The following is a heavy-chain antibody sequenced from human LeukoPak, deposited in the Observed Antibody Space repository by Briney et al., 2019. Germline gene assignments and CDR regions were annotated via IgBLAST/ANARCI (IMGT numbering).Heavy chain of an antibody. CDR1: GGSISSSSYY. Sequence: SETLSLTCTVSGGSISSSSYYWGWIRQPPGKGLEWTGSIYYSGSTYYNPSLKSRVTISVDTSKNQFSLKLSSVTAADTAVYYCARDLRYDSSGYYSVPGDFQHWGQGTLVTVSS. D-gene: IGHD3-22*01. CDR2: IYYSGST. CDR3: ARDLRYDSSGYYSVPGDFQH. J-gene: IGHJ1*01. V-gene: IGHV4-39*07.